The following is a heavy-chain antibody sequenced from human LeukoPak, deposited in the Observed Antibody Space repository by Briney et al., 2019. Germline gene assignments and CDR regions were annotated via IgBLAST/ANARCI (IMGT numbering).Heavy chain of an antibody. CDR2: ISWNSGSI. J-gene: IGHJ4*02. Sequence: GRSLRLFCAASGFTFDDYAMHWVRQVPGKGLDWVSGISWNSGSIAYADSVKGRFTISRDNAKNSLYLQMSSLRVDDTALYFCAKGLAYDFWSGSFDYWGQGILVTVSS. CDR1: GFTFDDYA. D-gene: IGHD3-3*01. CDR3: AKGLAYDFWSGSFDY. V-gene: IGHV3-9*01.